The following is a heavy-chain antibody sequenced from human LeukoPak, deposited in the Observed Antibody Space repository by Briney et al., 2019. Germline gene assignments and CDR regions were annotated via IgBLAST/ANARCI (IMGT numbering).Heavy chain of an antibody. Sequence: GSLRLSCAASGFTFSSYAMHWVRQAPGKGLEWVAVISYDGSNKYYADSVKGRFTISRDNSKNTLYLQMKSLRAEDTAEYYCAREGTTIVVALDYWGQGTLVTVSS. D-gene: IGHD3-22*01. CDR3: AREGTTIVVALDY. V-gene: IGHV3-30*04. CDR1: GFTFSSYA. J-gene: IGHJ4*02. CDR2: ISYDGSNK.